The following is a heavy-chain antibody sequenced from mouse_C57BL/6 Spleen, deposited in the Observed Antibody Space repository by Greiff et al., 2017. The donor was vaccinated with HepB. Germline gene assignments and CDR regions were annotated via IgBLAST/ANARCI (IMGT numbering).Heavy chain of an antibody. V-gene: IGHV3-6*01. D-gene: IGHD4-1*01. CDR3: ARKLGRYYYAMDY. J-gene: IGHJ4*01. CDR1: GYSITSGYY. Sequence: EESGPGLVKPSQSLSLTCSVTGYSITSGYYWNWIRQFPGNKLEWMGYISYDGSNNYNPSLKNRISITRDTSKNQFFLKLNSVTTEDTATYYCARKLGRYYYAMDYWGQGTSVTVSS. CDR2: ISYDGSN.